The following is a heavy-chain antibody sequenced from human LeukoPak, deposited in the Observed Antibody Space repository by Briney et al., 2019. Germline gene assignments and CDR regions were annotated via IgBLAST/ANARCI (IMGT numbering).Heavy chain of an antibody. V-gene: IGHV3-23*01. D-gene: IGHD2-2*02. J-gene: IGHJ4*02. Sequence: GGSLRLSCAASEFIFSRYAMSWVRQAPGKGLEWVSGISGSGDNTYYADAVKGRFTISRDNSKNTLYLQMNSLRAEDTALYYCAKGVAVVAFAIDYWGQGTLVTVSS. CDR2: ISGSGDNT. CDR1: EFIFSRYA. CDR3: AKGVAVVAFAIDY.